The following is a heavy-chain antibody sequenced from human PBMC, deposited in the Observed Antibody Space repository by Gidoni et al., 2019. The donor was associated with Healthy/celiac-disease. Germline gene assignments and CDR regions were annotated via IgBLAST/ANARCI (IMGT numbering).Heavy chain of an antibody. Sequence: QVQLVESGGGLVKPGGSLRLSRAASGFTFSDYYMRWIRPAPGKGLEWVSYISSSGSTRYYADSVKGRFTISRDNAKNSLYLQMNSLRAEDTAVYYCARDEAYYDFWSGYSVGMDVWGQGTTVTVSS. CDR3: ARDEAYYDFWSGYSVGMDV. CDR2: ISSSGSTR. D-gene: IGHD3-3*01. J-gene: IGHJ6*02. V-gene: IGHV3-11*01. CDR1: GFTFSDYY.